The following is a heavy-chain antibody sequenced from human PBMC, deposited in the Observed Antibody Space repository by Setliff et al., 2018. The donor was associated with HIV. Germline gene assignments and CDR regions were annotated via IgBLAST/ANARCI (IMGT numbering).Heavy chain of an antibody. CDR1: GFTISGYA. Sequence: PGGSLSLSCAASGFTISGYAMSWVRQAPGKGLEWVSAISGGGGSTYYADSVKGRFTVSRDNSKNTLYLQMNSRRAEDTAVYFCAKPGRVGSTPGDAFDTWGQGTMVTVSS. CDR2: ISGGGGST. D-gene: IGHD1-26*01. J-gene: IGHJ3*02. V-gene: IGHV3-23*01. CDR3: AKPGRVGSTPGDAFDT.